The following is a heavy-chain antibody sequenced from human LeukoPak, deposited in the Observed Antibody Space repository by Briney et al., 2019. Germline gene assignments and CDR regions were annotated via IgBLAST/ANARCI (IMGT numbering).Heavy chain of an antibody. D-gene: IGHD6-19*01. V-gene: IGHV1-2*02. Sequence: ASVTVSCKASGYTFTGYYMHWVRQAPGQGLAWMGWINPNSGGTNYAQKFQGRVTMTRDTSISTAYMELSRLRSDDTAVYYCATIAVAGTGYWGQGTLVTVSS. CDR2: INPNSGGT. CDR3: ATIAVAGTGY. J-gene: IGHJ4*02. CDR1: GYTFTGYY.